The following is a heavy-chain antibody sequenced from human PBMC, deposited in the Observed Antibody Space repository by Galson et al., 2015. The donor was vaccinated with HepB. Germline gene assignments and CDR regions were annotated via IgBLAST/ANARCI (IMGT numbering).Heavy chain of an antibody. Sequence: LSLTCAVCGGSFSGYDWSWIRQPPGKGLEWIGEINHSGSTNYNPSLKSRVTISVDTSKNQFSLKLSSVTAADTAVYYCAREITATYYFDYWGQGTLVTVSS. CDR2: INHSGST. J-gene: IGHJ4*02. CDR1: GGSFSGYD. V-gene: IGHV4-34*01. CDR3: AREITATYYFDY. D-gene: IGHD5-18*01.